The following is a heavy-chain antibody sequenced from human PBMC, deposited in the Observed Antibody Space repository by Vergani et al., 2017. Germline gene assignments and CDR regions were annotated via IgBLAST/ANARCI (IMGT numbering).Heavy chain of an antibody. CDR1: GFTFSSYA. Sequence: EVQLLESGGGLVQPGGSLRLSCAASGFTFSSYAMSWVRQAPGKGLEWVSAISGSGGSTYYADSVKGRFTISRDNSKNTLYLQMNSLRAEDTAVYYCARDRQDGYYYYYGMDVWGQGTTVTVSS. V-gene: IGHV3-23*01. CDR3: ARDRQDGYYYYYGMDV. CDR2: ISGSGGST. J-gene: IGHJ6*02.